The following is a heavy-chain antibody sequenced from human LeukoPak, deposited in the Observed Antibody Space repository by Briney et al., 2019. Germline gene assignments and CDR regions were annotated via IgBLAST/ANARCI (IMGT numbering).Heavy chain of an antibody. Sequence: PGGSLRLSCAASGFTFSSYAMSWVRQAPGKGLEWVSAISGSGGSTYYADSVKGRFTISRDNSKNTLYLQMNSLRAEDTAVYYCAKERGGSGWFVDGMDVWGQGTTVTVSS. CDR1: GFTFSSYA. J-gene: IGHJ6*02. CDR3: AKERGGSGWFVDGMDV. D-gene: IGHD6-19*01. CDR2: ISGSGGST. V-gene: IGHV3-23*01.